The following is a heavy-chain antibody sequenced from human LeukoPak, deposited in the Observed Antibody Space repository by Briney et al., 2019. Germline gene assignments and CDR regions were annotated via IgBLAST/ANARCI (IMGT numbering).Heavy chain of an antibody. J-gene: IGHJ3*02. D-gene: IGHD2-2*01. CDR1: WFPRSPSAAG. CDR2: IYCDDGK. Sequence: SGATLMLPRQTLTLTCTLSWFPRSPSAAGVGWIRHPPIKALERHILIYCDDGKRYSLSIKSKLDITKDTSKNQVVLTMTNMNPVDTATYYCAQFGFKGYCSSPRCYAANAFDIWGQGTLVTVSS. CDR3: AQFGFKGYCSSPRCYAANAFDI. V-gene: IGHV2-5*02.